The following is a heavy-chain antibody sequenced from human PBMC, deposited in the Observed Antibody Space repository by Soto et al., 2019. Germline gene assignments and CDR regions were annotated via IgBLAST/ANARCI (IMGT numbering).Heavy chain of an antibody. D-gene: IGHD6-19*01. V-gene: IGHV4-30-2*01. Sequence: TLSLTCSFSGDSSSTSTYSWSWIRQPPGKALEWVGFIYHSGVTSYNPSLKSRVSISLDMSNSQCTLNLRSVTAADTAVYYCAGMPYTSGLRFDPWGPGTLVTVSA. CDR1: GDSSSTSTYS. CDR2: IYHSGVT. J-gene: IGHJ5*02. CDR3: AGMPYTSGLRFDP.